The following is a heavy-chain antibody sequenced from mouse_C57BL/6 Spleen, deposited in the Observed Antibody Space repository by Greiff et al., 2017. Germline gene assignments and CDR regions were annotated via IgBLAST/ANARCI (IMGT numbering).Heavy chain of an antibody. Sequence: QVQLQQPGAELVKPGASVKLSCKASGYTFTSYWMHWVKQRPGQGLEWIGMLHPNSGSTNYNEKFKSKATLTVDKSSSTAYMQLSSLTSGDSAVYYCAREEGYGSSPAWFAYWGQGTLVTVSA. D-gene: IGHD1-1*01. CDR2: LHPNSGST. J-gene: IGHJ3*01. CDR3: AREEGYGSSPAWFAY. CDR1: GYTFTSYW. V-gene: IGHV1-64*01.